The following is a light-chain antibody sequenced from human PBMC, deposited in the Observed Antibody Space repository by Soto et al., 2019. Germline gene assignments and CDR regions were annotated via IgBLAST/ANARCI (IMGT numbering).Light chain of an antibody. Sequence: EIVLTQSPGTLYLSPGERATLYCRASQRVSTGYLTWYQQKPGQEPRLLIYATWKSATGIPNRFSGSGSGKDLTNTNSRLEPEHFALYFSAHYDKSRRTFGQGTKVDI. CDR3: AHYDKSRRT. J-gene: IGKJ1*01. V-gene: IGKV3-20*01. CDR1: QRVSTGY. CDR2: ATW.